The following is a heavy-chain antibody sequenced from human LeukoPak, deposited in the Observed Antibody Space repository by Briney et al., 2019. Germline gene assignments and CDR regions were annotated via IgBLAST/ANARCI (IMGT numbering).Heavy chain of an antibody. Sequence: SGGSLRLSCAASGFIFSDTYINWVRQIPGTGLEWVGLIKNKADRGEIEYAAPVKDRFTISRDDSKNTVYLQMSSLKTEDTAVYYCTTESSGSLPYWGQGTLVTVSS. CDR3: TTESSGSLPY. V-gene: IGHV3-15*07. CDR1: GFIFSDTY. CDR2: IKNKADRGEI. D-gene: IGHD1-26*01. J-gene: IGHJ4*02.